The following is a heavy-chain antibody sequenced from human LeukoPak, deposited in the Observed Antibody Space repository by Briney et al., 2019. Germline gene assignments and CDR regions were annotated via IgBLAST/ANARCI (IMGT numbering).Heavy chain of an antibody. D-gene: IGHD3-22*01. CDR1: GGSISSYY. CDR2: IFYSGST. Sequence: SETLSLTCTVSGGSISSYYWGWIRQPPGKGLEWIGSIFYSGSTYYNPSLKSRVTISVDTSKNQFSLKLTSVTAADTAVYYCARLDNSGYYFIDYWGRGTLVTVSS. J-gene: IGHJ4*02. V-gene: IGHV4-39*01. CDR3: ARLDNSGYYFIDY.